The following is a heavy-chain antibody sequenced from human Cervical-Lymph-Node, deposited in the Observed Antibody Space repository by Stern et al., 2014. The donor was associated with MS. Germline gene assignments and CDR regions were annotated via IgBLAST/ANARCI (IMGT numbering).Heavy chain of an antibody. CDR2: ISAYNGDT. J-gene: IGHJ4*02. CDR1: GYTFTDYG. Sequence: QMPLVQSGPELKKPAASVKVSCKASGYTFTDYGIHWVRQAPAQGLEWMGWISAYNGDTNYSQKFQESMPLTADASTDTDDMEMRSLTFDDTAVYYCARDDLGGAFDYWGQGALVTVSS. CDR3: ARDDLGGAFDY. V-gene: IGHV1-18*04.